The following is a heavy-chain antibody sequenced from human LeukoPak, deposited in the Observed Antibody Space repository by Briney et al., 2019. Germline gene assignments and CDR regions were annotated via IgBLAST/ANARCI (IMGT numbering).Heavy chain of an antibody. D-gene: IGHD3-9*01. J-gene: IGHJ4*02. CDR1: GFTFSTYP. Sequence: GGTLRLSCEASGFTFSTYPMHWVRQAPAKGLEWVAMISHHGSNEYYADSVKGRFTISRDNSKNTVYLQMNNPRVEDTAIYYCARVHDTTGYYHYFDSWGQGTLVTVSS. CDR3: ARVHDTTGYYHYFDS. V-gene: IGHV3-30*14. CDR2: ISHHGSNE.